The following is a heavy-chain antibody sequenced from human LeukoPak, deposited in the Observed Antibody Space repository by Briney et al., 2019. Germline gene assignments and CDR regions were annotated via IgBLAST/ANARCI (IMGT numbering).Heavy chain of an antibody. J-gene: IGHJ4*02. Sequence: PGGSLRLSCAASGFTVSGNYMSWVRQAPGKGLEWVSVIYTAGSTYNADSVKGRFTISRDKSKNTLYLQMNTLRAEDTAVYFCAGGNTWPELSYWGQGTLLTVSS. CDR1: GFTVSGNY. CDR2: IYTAGST. V-gene: IGHV3-53*01. CDR3: AGGNTWPELSY. D-gene: IGHD3-10*01.